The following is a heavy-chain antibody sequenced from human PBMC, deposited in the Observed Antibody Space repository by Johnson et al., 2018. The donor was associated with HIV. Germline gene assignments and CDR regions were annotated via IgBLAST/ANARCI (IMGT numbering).Heavy chain of an antibody. CDR3: ARDGLEGAFDI. Sequence: VQLVESGGGVVQPGRSLRLSCAASGFTFSSYDMHWVRQATGKGLEWVSAIGTAGDTYYPGSVKGRFTVSRENAKHTLYLQMNSLRAEDTAVYYCARDGLEGAFDIWGQGTMVTVSS. J-gene: IGHJ3*02. CDR1: GFTFSSYD. CDR2: IGTAGDT. D-gene: IGHD6-19*01. V-gene: IGHV3-13*01.